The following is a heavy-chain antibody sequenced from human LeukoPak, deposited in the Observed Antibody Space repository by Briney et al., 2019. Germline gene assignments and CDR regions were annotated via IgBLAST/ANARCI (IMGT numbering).Heavy chain of an antibody. Sequence: GGSLRLSCAASGFTFSSYVMHSVRQAPGKGLEYVSSISSNGGSTYYANSVKGRFTISRDNSKNTLYLQMGSLRAEDMAVYYCARRSSTSWYGGPYDYWGQGTLVSVSS. CDR3: ARRSSTSWYGGPYDY. CDR2: ISSNGGST. J-gene: IGHJ4*02. CDR1: GFTFSSYV. D-gene: IGHD2-2*01. V-gene: IGHV3-64*01.